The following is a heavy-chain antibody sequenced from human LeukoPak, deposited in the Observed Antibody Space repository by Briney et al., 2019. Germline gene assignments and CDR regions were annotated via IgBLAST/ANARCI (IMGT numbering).Heavy chain of an antibody. J-gene: IGHJ4*02. CDR2: IYYGGST. Sequence: PSETLSLTCTVSGGSISGYYWSWIRQPPGKGLEWIGYIYYGGSTNYNPSLKSRVTISVDTSKNQFSLKLSSVTAADTAVYYCARGGSYFDYWGQGTLVTVSS. V-gene: IGHV4-59*01. CDR1: GGSISGYY. CDR3: ARGGSYFDY. D-gene: IGHD3-10*01.